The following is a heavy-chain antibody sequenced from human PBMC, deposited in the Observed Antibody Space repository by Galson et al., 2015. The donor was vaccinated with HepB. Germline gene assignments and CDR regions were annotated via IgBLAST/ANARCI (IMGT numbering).Heavy chain of an antibody. D-gene: IGHD3-10*01. CDR3: ARDVGEYYYGSGSFAFDI. J-gene: IGHJ3*02. Sequence: QSGAEVKKPGASVKVSCKTSGYIFTSYGISWVRQAPGQGLEWMGWISAYNGNTNYAQKVQGRVTMTTDTSTSTAYMGLRSLRSDDTAVYYCARDVGEYYYGSGSFAFDIWGQGTMVTVSS. V-gene: IGHV1-18*04. CDR2: ISAYNGNT. CDR1: GYIFTSYG.